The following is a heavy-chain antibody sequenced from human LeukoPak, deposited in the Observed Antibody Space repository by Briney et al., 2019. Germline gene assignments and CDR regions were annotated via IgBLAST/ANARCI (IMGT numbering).Heavy chain of an antibody. CDR1: GYTFTGYY. D-gene: IGHD1-14*01. J-gene: IGHJ3*02. Sequence: ASVKVSCTASGYTFTGYYMHWVRQAPGQGLEWMGWINPNSGGTNYAQKFQGWVTMTRDASISTGYMELSRLRSDDTAVYYCARVNREIGIPSYASDIWGQGTMVTVSS. CDR3: ARVNREIGIPSYASDI. CDR2: INPNSGGT. V-gene: IGHV1-2*04.